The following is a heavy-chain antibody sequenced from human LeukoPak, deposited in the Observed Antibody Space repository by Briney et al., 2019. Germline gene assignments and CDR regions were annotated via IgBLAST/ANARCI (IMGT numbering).Heavy chain of an antibody. CDR2: ISGSGETT. Sequence: GGSLRLSCAASGFTFRNHAMNWLRQAPGKGLEWVSIISGSGETTYYADSVKGRFTISRDSSQNTLYLQMSSLRGEDTALYYCAKDRGMVGASVRAFDYWGQGTLVTVSS. CDR3: AKDRGMVGASVRAFDY. J-gene: IGHJ4*02. D-gene: IGHD1-26*01. V-gene: IGHV3-23*01. CDR1: GFTFRNHA.